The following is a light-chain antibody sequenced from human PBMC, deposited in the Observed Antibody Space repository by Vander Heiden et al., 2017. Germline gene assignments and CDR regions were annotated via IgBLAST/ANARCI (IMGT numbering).Light chain of an antibody. J-gene: IGKJ3*01. CDR1: PRVSSN. Sequence: EIVLTPSPATLSVSPGERATLSRRASPRVSSNLAWYQQKPGQAPRLLIYGASTRATDIPARFSGSGSGTEFTLTISSLQSEDFAVYYCQQYNNWPIFTFGPGTKVDVK. V-gene: IGKV3D-15*01. CDR2: GAS. CDR3: QQYNNWPIFT.